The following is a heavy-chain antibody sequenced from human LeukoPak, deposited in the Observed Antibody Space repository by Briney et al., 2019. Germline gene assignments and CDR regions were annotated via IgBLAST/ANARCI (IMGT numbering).Heavy chain of an antibody. J-gene: IGHJ5*02. CDR2: IYYSGST. CDR3: ASLSGLRREMELWFDP. D-gene: IGHD5-24*01. CDR1: GGSISSGGYY. V-gene: IGHV4-31*03. Sequence: SETLSLTCTVSGGSISSGGYYWSWIRQHPGKGLVWIGYIYYSGSTYYNPSLKSRVTISVDTSKNQFSLKLSSVTAADTAVDYCASLSGLRREMELWFDPWGQGNLVTVSS.